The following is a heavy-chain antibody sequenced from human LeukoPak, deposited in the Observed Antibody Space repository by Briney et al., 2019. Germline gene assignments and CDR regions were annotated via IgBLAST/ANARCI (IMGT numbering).Heavy chain of an antibody. Sequence: ASVKVSCKASGYTFTSYYMHWVRQAPGQGLEWMGIINPSGGSTSYAQKFQGRVTITRDTSANTGYMELSSLRSEDTAVYYCARMKRYYFDYWGQGTLVTVSS. CDR2: INPSGGST. CDR3: ARMKRYYFDY. D-gene: IGHD1-14*01. V-gene: IGHV1-46*01. J-gene: IGHJ4*02. CDR1: GYTFTSYY.